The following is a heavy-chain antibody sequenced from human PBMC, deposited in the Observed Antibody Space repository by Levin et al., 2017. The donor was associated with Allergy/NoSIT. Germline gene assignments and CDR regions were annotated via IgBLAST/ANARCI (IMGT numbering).Heavy chain of an antibody. CDR2: ISFDGSKT. Sequence: PGGSLRLSCAASGFTFSNYVLHWVRQAPGKGLEWVALISFDGSKTHFAASVKGRFTISRDNSKNTAYLQMSSLKTEDRAVYFCARDRNYYGSGTFAGGPFDYWGQGTLVTVSS. J-gene: IGHJ4*02. D-gene: IGHD3-10*01. V-gene: IGHV3-30-3*01. CDR1: GFTFSNYV. CDR3: ARDRNYYGSGTFAGGPFDY.